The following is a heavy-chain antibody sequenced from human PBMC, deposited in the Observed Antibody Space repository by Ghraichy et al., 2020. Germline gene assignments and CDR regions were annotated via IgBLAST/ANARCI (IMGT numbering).Heavy chain of an antibody. J-gene: IGHJ6*02. Sequence: SVKVSCKASGGTFSSYAISWVRQAPGQGLEWMGGIIPIFGTANYAQKFQGRVTITADESTSTAFMELSSLRSEDTAVYYCARVGLTGYSSSWPYNYYYGMDVWGQGTTVTVSS. V-gene: IGHV1-69*13. CDR1: GGTFSSYA. CDR2: IIPIFGTA. D-gene: IGHD6-13*01. CDR3: ARVGLTGYSSSWPYNYYYGMDV.